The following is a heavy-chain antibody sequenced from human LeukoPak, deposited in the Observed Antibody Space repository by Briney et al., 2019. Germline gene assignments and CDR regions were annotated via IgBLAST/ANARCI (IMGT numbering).Heavy chain of an antibody. CDR3: ARRLYDILTGYPYYFDY. J-gene: IGHJ4*02. CDR2: IIPILGIA. CDR1: GGTFSSYT. Sequence: SVKVSCKASGGTFSSYTISSVRQAPGQGLEWMGRIIPILGIANYAQKFQGRVTITADKSTSTAYMELSSLRSEDTAVYYCARRLYDILTGYPYYFDYWGQGTLVTVSS. V-gene: IGHV1-69*02. D-gene: IGHD3-9*01.